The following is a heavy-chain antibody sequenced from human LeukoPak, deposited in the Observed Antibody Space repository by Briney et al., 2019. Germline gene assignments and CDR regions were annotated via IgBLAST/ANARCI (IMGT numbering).Heavy chain of an antibody. J-gene: IGHJ4*02. V-gene: IGHV3-48*02. CDR3: VARGLSSDY. CDR1: GFTFSSYS. Sequence: GGSLRLSCAASGFTFSSYSMSWVRQAPGKGLEWVSYISSSSRAFYYADSVKGRFTISRDDAKNSLYLQMNSLRDEDTAVFYCVARGLSSDYRGQGTLVTVSS. CDR2: ISSSSRAF.